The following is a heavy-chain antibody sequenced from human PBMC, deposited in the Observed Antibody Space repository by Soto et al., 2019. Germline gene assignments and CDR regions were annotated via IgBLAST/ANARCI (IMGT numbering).Heavy chain of an antibody. D-gene: IGHD3-10*01. CDR2: INPNSGGT. J-gene: IGHJ6*03. Sequence: ASVKVSCKASGYTFTGYYMHWVRQAPGQGLEWMGWINPNSGGTNYAQKFQGWVTMTRDTSISTAYMELSRLRSDDTAVYYCAREERRGWGGPPRGYMDVWGEGTTVTVSS. CDR3: AREERRGWGGPPRGYMDV. CDR1: GYTFTGYY. V-gene: IGHV1-2*04.